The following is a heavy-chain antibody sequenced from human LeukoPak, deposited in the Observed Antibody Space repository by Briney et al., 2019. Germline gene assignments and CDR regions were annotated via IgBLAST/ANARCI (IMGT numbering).Heavy chain of an antibody. V-gene: IGHV3-48*01. CDR1: GFNFNNYN. D-gene: IGHD5-12*01. CDR2: ITLSSSTT. CDR3: ARVMWMGWYFDS. Sequence: QSGGSLRLSCAASGFNFNNYNMNWVRQAPGKGLEWVSYITLSSSTTYYADSVKGRFTISRDNAKKSLYLQMNSLRAEDTAVYYCARVMWMGWYFDSWGQGTLVTVSS. J-gene: IGHJ4*02.